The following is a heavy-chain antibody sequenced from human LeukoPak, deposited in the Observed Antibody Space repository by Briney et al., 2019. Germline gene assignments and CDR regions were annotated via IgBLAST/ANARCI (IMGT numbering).Heavy chain of an antibody. J-gene: IGHJ4*02. Sequence: SETLSLTCAVYGVSFSGYYWSWIRQPPGKGLEWIGEINHSGSTNYNPSLKSRGTISVDTSKNQFSLKLSSVTAADTAVYYCARSRARELATMFRHFRGRTSFASWGQGTLVTVSS. V-gene: IGHV4-34*01. D-gene: IGHD5-24*01. CDR2: INHSGST. CDR1: GVSFSGYY. CDR3: ARSRARELATMFRHFRGRTSFAS.